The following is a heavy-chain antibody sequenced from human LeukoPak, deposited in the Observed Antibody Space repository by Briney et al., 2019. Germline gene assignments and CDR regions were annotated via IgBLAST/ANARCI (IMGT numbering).Heavy chain of an antibody. CDR1: GYTFTSYD. Sequence: GASVKVSCKASGYTFTSYDINWVRQATGQGLEWMGGIIPIFGTANYAQKFQGRVTITADESTSTAYMELSSLRSEDTAVYYCASTTNWRRNNWFDPWGQGTLVTVSS. J-gene: IGHJ5*02. D-gene: IGHD1-20*01. V-gene: IGHV1-69*13. CDR3: ASTTNWRRNNWFDP. CDR2: IIPIFGTA.